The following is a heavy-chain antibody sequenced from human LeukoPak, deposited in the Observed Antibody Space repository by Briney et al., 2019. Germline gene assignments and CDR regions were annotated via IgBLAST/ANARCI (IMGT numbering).Heavy chain of an antibody. CDR3: ARSGDSRSWYGYFQH. V-gene: IGHV3-30-3*01. CDR2: ISYDGSNK. D-gene: IGHD6-13*01. CDR1: GFTFSSYA. J-gene: IGHJ1*01. Sequence: PGRSLRLSCAASGFTFSSYAMHWVRQAPGKGLEWVAVISYDGSNKYYADSVKGRFTISRDNSKNTLYLQMNSLRAEDTAVYYCARSGDSRSWYGYFQHWGQGTLVTVSS.